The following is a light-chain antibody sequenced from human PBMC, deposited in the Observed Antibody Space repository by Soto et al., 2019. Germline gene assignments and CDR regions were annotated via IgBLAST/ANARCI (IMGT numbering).Light chain of an antibody. V-gene: IGKV3D-20*02. CDR1: QSVSNNY. CDR3: QQRSNWPPIT. CDR2: GAS. J-gene: IGKJ5*01. Sequence: EIVLTQSPGTLSLSPGARATLSCRASQSVSNNYLAWYQQKPGQAPRRLIYGASSRATGIPDRFSGSWSGTDFNLTISSLEPEDLAVYYWQQRSNWPPITFGQGTRLEI.